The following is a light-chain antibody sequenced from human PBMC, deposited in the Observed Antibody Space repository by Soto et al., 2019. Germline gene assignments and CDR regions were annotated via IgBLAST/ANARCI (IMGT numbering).Light chain of an antibody. CDR1: QRVSGSS. V-gene: IGKV3-20*01. CDR2: GGS. Sequence: VLTQSPGTLSLSPGDRATLSCRASQRVSGSSLAWYQQKPGQAPRLLIYGGSNWATGVPDRFSGSGSGAVFTLTISILEPEDFAVYHSQQYGNSPSFVQGTKLEIK. J-gene: IGKJ2*01. CDR3: QQYGNSPS.